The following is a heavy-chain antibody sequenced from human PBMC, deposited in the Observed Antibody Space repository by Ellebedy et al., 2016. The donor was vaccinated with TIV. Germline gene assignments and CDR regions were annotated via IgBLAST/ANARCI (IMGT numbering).Heavy chain of an antibody. CDR3: ARARDYCTANKCHFCLDP. CDR2: VNADNGKT. V-gene: IGHV1-3*01. D-gene: IGHD2-8*01. CDR1: GFSFISYP. Sequence: ASVKVSCKASGFSFISYPIHWARQAPGQRLEWMGLVNADNGKTRYSQEFQGRVTFTRDTSANTAYMEVSSLRTEDTAVYFCARARDYCTANKCHFCLDPWGQGTLVTVSS. J-gene: IGHJ5*02.